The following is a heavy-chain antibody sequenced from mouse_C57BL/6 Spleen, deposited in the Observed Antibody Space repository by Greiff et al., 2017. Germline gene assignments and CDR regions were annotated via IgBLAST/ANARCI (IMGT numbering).Heavy chain of an antibody. CDR1: GYTFTDYN. CDR3: ARRDYYSNYDAMDY. D-gene: IGHD2-5*01. J-gene: IGHJ4*01. CDR2: FNPNNGGT. V-gene: IGHV1-22*01. Sequence: EVKLQQSGPELVKPGASVKMSCKASGYTFTDYNMHWVKQSHGKSLEWIGYFNPNNGGTSYNQKFKGKATLTVNKSSSTAYMGLRSLTSEDSAVYYCARRDYYSNYDAMDYWGQGTSVTVSS.